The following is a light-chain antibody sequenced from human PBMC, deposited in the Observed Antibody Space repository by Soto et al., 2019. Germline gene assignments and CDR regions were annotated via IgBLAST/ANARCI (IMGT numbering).Light chain of an antibody. J-gene: IGLJ3*02. V-gene: IGLV2-23*01. Sequence: QSVLTQPASVSGSPRQSITISCAGTSSDVGSYNLVSWYQQHPGKAPKLILYEGTKRPAGVSFRFSGSKSGNTASLTISGLKTEDEADYFCCAYAGNSTWVFGGGTKVTVL. CDR2: EGT. CDR3: CAYAGNSTWV. CDR1: SSDVGSYNL.